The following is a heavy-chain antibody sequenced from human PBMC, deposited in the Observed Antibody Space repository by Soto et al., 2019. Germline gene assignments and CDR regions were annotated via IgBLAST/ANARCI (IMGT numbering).Heavy chain of an antibody. Sequence: QVQLVQSGAEVKKPGASVKVSCKASGYIFTSFGITWVRQAPGQGLEWMGWVSTYNGNTKYAQKRQGRVTMSTETSTSTAYMERRSLISDGTAVYYCTRGAGQASGSYDRGQGSLVTVSS. V-gene: IGHV1-18*01. D-gene: IGHD3-10*01. J-gene: IGHJ4*02. CDR2: VSTYNGNT. CDR3: TRGAGQASGSYD. CDR1: GYIFTSFG.